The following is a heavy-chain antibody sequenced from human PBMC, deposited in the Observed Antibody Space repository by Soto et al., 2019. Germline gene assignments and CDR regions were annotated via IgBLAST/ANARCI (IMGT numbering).Heavy chain of an antibody. Sequence: QLQLQESGPGLVKPSETLSLTCTVSGGSISSSSYYWGWIRQPPGKGLEWIGSIYYSGSTYYNPSLKSRXXIXEXXSKNQCSLKLSSVTAADTAVYYCARLLRSTGLFDYWGQGTLGTVSS. V-gene: IGHV4-39*01. CDR3: ARLLRSTGLFDY. J-gene: IGHJ4*02. CDR1: GGSISSSSYY. CDR2: IYYSGST.